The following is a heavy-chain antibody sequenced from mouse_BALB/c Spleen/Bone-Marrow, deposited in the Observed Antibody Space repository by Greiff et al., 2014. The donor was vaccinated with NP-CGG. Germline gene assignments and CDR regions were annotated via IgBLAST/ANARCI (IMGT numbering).Heavy chain of an antibody. J-gene: IGHJ1*01. CDR1: GYTFTSYY. Sequence: QVQLQQSGAELVKPGASVKLSCKASGYTFTSYYMYWVKQRPGQGLEWIGEINPSNGGTNFNKKFKSKATLTVDKSSNTAYVQLSSLTSEDSAVYHCTRSNYGYWFFDVWGAGTTVTVSS. CDR3: TRSNYGYWFFDV. CDR2: INPSNGGT. D-gene: IGHD1-1*01. V-gene: IGHV1S81*02.